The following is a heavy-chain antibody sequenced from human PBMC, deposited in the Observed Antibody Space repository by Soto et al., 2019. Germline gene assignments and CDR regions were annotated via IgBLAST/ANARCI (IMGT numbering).Heavy chain of an antibody. CDR2: ISGSGGST. CDR3: AKVDSSSWSPYYYYGMDV. D-gene: IGHD6-13*01. J-gene: IGHJ6*02. Sequence: LRLSCAASGFTFSSYAMSWVRQAPGKGLEWVSAISGSGGSTYYADSVKGRFTISRDNSKDTLYLQMNSLRAEDTAVYYCAKVDSSSWSPYYYYGMDVWGQGTTVTVSS. V-gene: IGHV3-23*01. CDR1: GFTFSSYA.